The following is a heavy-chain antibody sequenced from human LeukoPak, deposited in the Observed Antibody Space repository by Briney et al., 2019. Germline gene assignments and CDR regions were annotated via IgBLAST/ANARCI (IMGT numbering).Heavy chain of an antibody. CDR3: ARDGCSSTSCYSRIYYYYYGMDV. CDR2: ISAYNGNT. V-gene: IGHV1-18*01. Sequence: GASVKVSCKASGYTFTSYGISWVRQAPGQGLEWMGWISAYNGNTNYAQKLQGRVTMTTDTSTSTAYMELRSLRSDDTAVYYCARDGCSSTSCYSRIYYYYYGMDVWGQGTTVTVSS. D-gene: IGHD2-2*02. J-gene: IGHJ6*02. CDR1: GYTFTSYG.